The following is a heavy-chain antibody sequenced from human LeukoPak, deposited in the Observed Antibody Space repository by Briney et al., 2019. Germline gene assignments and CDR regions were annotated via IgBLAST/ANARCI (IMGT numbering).Heavy chain of an antibody. D-gene: IGHD3-22*01. Sequence: GGSLRLSCAASGFTFSNYGLHWVRQAPGKGLEWVAFIQYDGRNKYYADSVKGRFTVSRDNSKNPLYLQMSSLRPEDTAVYYCAKERSGLDYWGQGTLVTVSS. CDR1: GFTFSNYG. CDR3: AKERSGLDY. V-gene: IGHV3-30*02. CDR2: IQYDGRNK. J-gene: IGHJ4*02.